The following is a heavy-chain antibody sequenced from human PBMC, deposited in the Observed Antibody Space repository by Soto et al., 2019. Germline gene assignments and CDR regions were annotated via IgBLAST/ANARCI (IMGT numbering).Heavy chain of an antibody. D-gene: IGHD5-18*01. CDR2: IIPMFGTA. V-gene: IGHV1-69*12. Sequence: QVQLVQSGAEVKKPESSVKVSCKAPGGTFSTYAIIWVRQAPGQGLEWMGGIIPMFGTANYAQRFQDRVTITADESTNTVYRELSSLRSEDTAVYFCASGIQLWLRRINNGYSGWGQGTLVTVSS. CDR1: GGTFSTYA. J-gene: IGHJ4*02. CDR3: ASGIQLWLRRINNGYSG.